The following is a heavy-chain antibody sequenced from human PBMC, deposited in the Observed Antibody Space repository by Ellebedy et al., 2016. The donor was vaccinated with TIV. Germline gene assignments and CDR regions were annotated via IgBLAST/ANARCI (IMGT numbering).Heavy chain of an antibody. J-gene: IGHJ4*02. D-gene: IGHD1-26*01. CDR2: ISVYNGNT. CDR3: ARDVGGATHKVDY. V-gene: IGHV1-18*01. CDR1: GYTFTSYG. Sequence: ASVKVSXKASGYTFTSYGISWVRQAPGQGLEWMGWISVYNGNTNYAQKLQGRVTMTTDTSTSTGYMELRSLRSDDTAVYYCARDVGGATHKVDYWGQGTLVTVSS.